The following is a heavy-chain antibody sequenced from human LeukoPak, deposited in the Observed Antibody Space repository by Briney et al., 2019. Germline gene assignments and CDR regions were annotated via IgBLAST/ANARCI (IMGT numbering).Heavy chain of an antibody. D-gene: IGHD5-18*01. CDR2: IYPGDSDT. J-gene: IGHJ4*02. CDR3: ARAMSGYSYGFPFDY. V-gene: IGHV5-51*01. Sequence: GESLKISCKASGYSFISYWIGWVRQMPGKGLEWMGIIYPGDSDTRYSPSFQGQVTISADKSISTAYLQWSSLKASDTAMYYCARAMSGYSYGFPFDYWGQGTLVTVSS. CDR1: GYSFISYW.